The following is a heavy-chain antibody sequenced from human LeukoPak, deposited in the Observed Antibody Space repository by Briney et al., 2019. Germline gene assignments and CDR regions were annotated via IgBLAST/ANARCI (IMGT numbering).Heavy chain of an antibody. CDR1: GGSISSYY. CDR3: ARTGYDLSWYYYYYMDV. V-gene: IGHV4-4*07. D-gene: IGHD5-12*01. J-gene: IGHJ6*03. CDR2: IYTSGST. Sequence: SETLSLTCTVAGGSISSYYWSWIRQPAGKGLEWIGRIYTSGSTNYNPSLKSRVTISVDKSKNQFSLKLSSVTAADTAVYYCARTGYDLSWYYYYYMDVWGKGTTVTVSS.